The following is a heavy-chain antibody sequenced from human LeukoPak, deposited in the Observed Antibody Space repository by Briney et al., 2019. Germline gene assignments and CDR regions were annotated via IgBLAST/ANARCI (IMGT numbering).Heavy chain of an antibody. CDR3: ARGGLGSIFGVVMDVDAFDI. D-gene: IGHD3-3*01. J-gene: IGHJ3*02. V-gene: IGHV4-59*01. CDR1: GGSISNNY. Sequence: PSETLSLTCTVSGGSISNNYWSWIRQPPGKGLEWIGYIYYSGSTNYNPSLKSRVTISVDTSRNQFSLKLSSVTAADTAVYYCARGGLGSIFGVVMDVDAFDIWGQGTMVTVSS. CDR2: IYYSGST.